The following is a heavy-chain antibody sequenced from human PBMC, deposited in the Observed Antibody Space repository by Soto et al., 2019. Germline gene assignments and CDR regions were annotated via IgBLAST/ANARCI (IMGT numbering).Heavy chain of an antibody. D-gene: IGHD6-6*01. V-gene: IGHV4-4*02. CDR1: GGSISSSNW. J-gene: IGHJ6*02. Sequence: SETLSLTCAVSGGSISSSNWWSWVRQPPGKGLEWIGEIYHSGSTNYNPSLKSRVTISVDKSKNQFSLKLSSVTAADTAVYYCARSSSSSDFLDYYYYGMDVWGQGTTVTVSS. CDR3: ARSSSSSDFLDYYYYGMDV. CDR2: IYHSGST.